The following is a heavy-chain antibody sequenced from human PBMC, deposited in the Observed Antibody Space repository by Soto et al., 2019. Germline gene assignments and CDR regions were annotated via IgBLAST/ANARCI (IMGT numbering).Heavy chain of an antibody. D-gene: IGHD3-10*01. V-gene: IGHV1-69*01. Sequence: QVQLVQSGAEVKKPGSSVKVSCKASGGTFSSYAISWVRQAPGQGLEWMGGIIPIFGTANYAQKFQGRVTITADESTSTAYMEMSSLRSEDKAVYYCARCGVTMVRGVIGTNWFDPWGQGTLVTVSA. CDR2: IIPIFGTA. CDR3: ARCGVTMVRGVIGTNWFDP. J-gene: IGHJ5*02. CDR1: GGTFSSYA.